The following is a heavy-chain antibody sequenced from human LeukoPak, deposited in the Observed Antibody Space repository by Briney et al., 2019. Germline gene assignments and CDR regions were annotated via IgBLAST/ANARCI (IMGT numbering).Heavy chain of an antibody. CDR3: ARGGGSSSSFYDY. D-gene: IGHD6-13*01. V-gene: IGHV4-59*01. Sequence: PSETLSLTCNVSGGSISSYYWSWIRQPPGKGLEWIGYIYYSGSTNYNPSLKSRVTISVDTSKNQFSLKLSSVTAADTAVYYCARGGGSSSSFYDYWGQGTLVTVSS. CDR2: IYYSGST. J-gene: IGHJ4*02. CDR1: GGSISSYY.